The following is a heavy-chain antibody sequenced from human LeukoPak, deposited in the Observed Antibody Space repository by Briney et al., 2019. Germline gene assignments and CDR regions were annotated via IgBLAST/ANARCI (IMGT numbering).Heavy chain of an antibody. D-gene: IGHD6-19*01. CDR1: GFTFSSYS. V-gene: IGHV3-21*01. Sequence: KPGGSLTLSCAASGFTFSSYSMNWVRQAPGKGLEWVSSISSSSSYIYYADSVKGRFTISRDNAKNSLYLQMNSLRAEDTAVYYCARDQGVAGTESGYWGQGTLVTVSS. CDR2: ISSSSSYI. J-gene: IGHJ4*02. CDR3: ARDQGVAGTESGY.